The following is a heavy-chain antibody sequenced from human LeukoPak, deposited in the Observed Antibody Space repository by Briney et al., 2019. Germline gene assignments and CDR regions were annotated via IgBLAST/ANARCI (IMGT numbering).Heavy chain of an antibody. CDR2: IYYSVST. CDR3: ARDSGLVAPVYDAFDI. D-gene: IGHD5-12*01. CDR1: GGSISSYY. Sequence: KPWETLSLTCTVSGGSISSYYWSWVRQPPGKGLEWIGYIYYSVSTNYNPSLKSRVTISVDTSKNQFSLKLSSVTAADTAVYYCARDSGLVAPVYDAFDIWGQGTMVTVSS. V-gene: IGHV4-59*01. J-gene: IGHJ3*02.